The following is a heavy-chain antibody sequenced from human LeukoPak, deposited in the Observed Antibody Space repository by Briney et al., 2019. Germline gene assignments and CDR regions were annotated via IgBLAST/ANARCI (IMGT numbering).Heavy chain of an antibody. CDR1: GGSISSYY. CDR2: IYYSGST. CDR3: ASYDPRGTFDY. D-gene: IGHD2-15*01. Sequence: PSETLSLTCTVSGGSISSYYWSWIRQPPGKGLEWIGYIYYSGSTNYNPSLKSRVTISVDTSKNQFSLKLSSVTAADTAVYYCASYDPRGTFDYWGQGTLVTVSS. V-gene: IGHV4-59*01. J-gene: IGHJ4*02.